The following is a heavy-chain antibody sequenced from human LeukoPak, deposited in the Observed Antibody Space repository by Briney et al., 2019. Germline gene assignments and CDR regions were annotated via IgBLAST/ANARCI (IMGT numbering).Heavy chain of an antibody. Sequence: PGGSLRLSCAASGFTFSSYAMSWVRQAPGKGLEWVSAISGSGGSTYYADSVKGRFTISRDNSKNTLYLQMASLRGEDTAVYYCAKGWQGHGDPLNYWGQGTLVTVSS. CDR3: AKGWQGHGDPLNY. V-gene: IGHV3-23*01. CDR1: GFTFSSYA. CDR2: ISGSGGST. J-gene: IGHJ4*02. D-gene: IGHD4-17*01.